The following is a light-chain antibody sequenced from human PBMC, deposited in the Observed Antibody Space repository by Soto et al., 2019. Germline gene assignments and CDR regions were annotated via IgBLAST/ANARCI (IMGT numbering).Light chain of an antibody. CDR3: QSYDSSLSGSV. Sequence: QSVLTRPPSVSGAPGQRVTISCTGSSSNIGADYDVHWYQQIPGTAPKFLIYGNNNRPSGVPDRFSGSKSGTSASLAITGLQAEDEADYYCQSYDSSLSGSVFGTGTKVTVL. V-gene: IGLV1-40*01. J-gene: IGLJ1*01. CDR1: SSNIGADYD. CDR2: GNN.